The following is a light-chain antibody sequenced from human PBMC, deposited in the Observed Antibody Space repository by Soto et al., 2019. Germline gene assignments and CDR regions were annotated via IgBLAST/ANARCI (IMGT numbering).Light chain of an antibody. J-gene: IGKJ1*01. CDR1: QSISNR. V-gene: IGKV1-5*03. CDR2: KAS. CDR3: QQYNSYSWT. Sequence: DIQMTQSPSTLSTSGGDRVTITCRASQSISNRLAWYQQKPGKAPKLLIYKASSLESGVPSRFSGSGSGTEFTLTISSLQPDDFATYYCQQYNSYSWTFGQGTKVEIK.